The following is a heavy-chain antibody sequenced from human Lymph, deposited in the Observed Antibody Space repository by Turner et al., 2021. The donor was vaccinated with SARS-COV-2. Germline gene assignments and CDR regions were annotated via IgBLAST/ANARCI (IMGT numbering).Heavy chain of an antibody. CDR3: ARQTVNNWVDP. J-gene: IGHJ5*02. CDR1: GGSMNNNY. D-gene: IGHD2-21*02. Sequence: QVQLQESGPRLVKPLVTLSLTCTVSGGSMNNNYWSWIRQPPGKRLEWIGFIFYRGSTNYNPSLKSRVTISVDTSENQFSLKLTSVTAAYTAIYYCARQTVNNWVDPWGQGTLVTVSS. V-gene: IGHV4-59*01. CDR2: IFYRGST.